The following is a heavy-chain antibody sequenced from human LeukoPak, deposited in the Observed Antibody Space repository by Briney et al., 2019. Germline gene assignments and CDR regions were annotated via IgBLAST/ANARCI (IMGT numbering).Heavy chain of an antibody. CDR1: GYTFTGHY. J-gene: IGHJ4*02. CDR2: INPNSGVT. D-gene: IGHD6-19*01. Sequence: ASVKVSCKASGYTFTGHYLHWVRQAPGQGLEWMGWINPNSGVTNYAQNFQGRVTMTRDTSISTGYMELSRLRSDDTALYYCARAVAGIDYWGQGTLVTVSS. V-gene: IGHV1-2*02. CDR3: ARAVAGIDY.